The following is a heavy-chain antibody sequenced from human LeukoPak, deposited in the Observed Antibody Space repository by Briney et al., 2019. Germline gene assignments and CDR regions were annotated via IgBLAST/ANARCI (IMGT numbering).Heavy chain of an antibody. V-gene: IGHV3-43D*04. J-gene: IGHJ6*03. CDR1: GFTFDDYA. CDR2: ISWDGGST. D-gene: IGHD6-19*01. CDR3: ARVSSSGWYDYYYMDV. Sequence: GGSLRLSCAASGFTFDDYAMHWVRQAPGKGLEWVSLISWDGGSTDYADSVKGRFTISRDNAKNSLYLQMNSLRAEDTAVYYCARVSSSGWYDYYYMDVWGKGTTVTVSS.